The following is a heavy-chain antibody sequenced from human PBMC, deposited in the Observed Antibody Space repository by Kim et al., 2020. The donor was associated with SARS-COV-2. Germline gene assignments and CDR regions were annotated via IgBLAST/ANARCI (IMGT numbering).Heavy chain of an antibody. J-gene: IGHJ6*02. CDR3: TTVVVDYYYYGMDV. D-gene: IGHD3-22*01. CDR2: IKSKTDGGTT. V-gene: IGHV3-15*01. Sequence: GGSLRLSCAASGFTFSNAWMSWVRQAPGKGLEWVGRIKSKTDGGTTDYAAPVKGRFTISRDDSKNTLYLQMNSLKTEDTAVYYCTTVVVDYYYYGMDVWGQGTTVTVSS. CDR1: GFTFSNAW.